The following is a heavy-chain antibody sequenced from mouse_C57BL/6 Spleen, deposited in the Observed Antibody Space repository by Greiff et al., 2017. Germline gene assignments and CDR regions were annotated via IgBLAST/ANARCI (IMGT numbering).Heavy chain of an antibody. CDR2: IHPSDSDT. D-gene: IGHD2-4*01. Sequence: VKLQQPGAELVKPGASVKVSCKASGYTFTSYWMHWVKQRPGQGLEWIGMIHPSDSDTNYNQKFKGKATLTVDKSSSTAYMQLSSLTSEDSAVYYCAIPYDYDGAMEYWGEGTSVTVSS. CDR3: AIPYDYDGAMEY. J-gene: IGHJ4*01. V-gene: IGHV1-74*01. CDR1: GYTFTSYW.